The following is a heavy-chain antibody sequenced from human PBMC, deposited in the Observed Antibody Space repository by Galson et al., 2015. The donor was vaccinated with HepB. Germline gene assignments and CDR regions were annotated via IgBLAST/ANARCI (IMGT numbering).Heavy chain of an antibody. CDR3: AKDGGYCSGGSCYPSY. V-gene: IGHV3-30*18. D-gene: IGHD2-15*01. Sequence: SLRLSCAASGFTFSSYGMHWVRQAPGKGLEWVAVISYDGSNKYYADSVKGRFTISRDNSKNTLYLQMNSLRAEDTAVYYCAKDGGYCSGGSCYPSYWGQGTLVTVSS. CDR1: GFTFSSYG. CDR2: ISYDGSNK. J-gene: IGHJ4*02.